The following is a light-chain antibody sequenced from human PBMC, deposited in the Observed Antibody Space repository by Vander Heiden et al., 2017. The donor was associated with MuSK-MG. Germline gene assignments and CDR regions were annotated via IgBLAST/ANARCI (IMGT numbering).Light chain of an antibody. Sequence: SSELTQPSSVSVSPGQTAGITCSGDVLAKKKYARWFQQKPGQAPVLVIYKDSERPSGIPERFSGSSSGTTVTVTISGAQVEDEADYYCYSAADNNLVFGGGTKLTVL. CDR2: KDS. V-gene: IGLV3-27*01. J-gene: IGLJ2*01. CDR3: YSAADNNLV. CDR1: VLAKKKY.